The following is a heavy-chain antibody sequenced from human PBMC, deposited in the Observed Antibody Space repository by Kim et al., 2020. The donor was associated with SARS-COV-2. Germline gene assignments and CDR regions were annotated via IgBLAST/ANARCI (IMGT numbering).Heavy chain of an antibody. Sequence: AQKLQGRVTMTTDTSTSTAYMELRSLRSDDTAVYYCARDGPDYDTLIGDVWGQGTTVTVSS. CDR3: ARDGPDYDTLIGDV. V-gene: IGHV1-18*01. D-gene: IGHD3-9*01. J-gene: IGHJ6*02.